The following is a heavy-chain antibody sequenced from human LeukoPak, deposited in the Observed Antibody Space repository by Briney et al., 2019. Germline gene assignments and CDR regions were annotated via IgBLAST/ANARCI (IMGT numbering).Heavy chain of an antibody. D-gene: IGHD3-10*01. J-gene: IGHJ4*02. CDR1: GFTFSSYS. CDR3: AREMEGGYGSGTFFDL. Sequence: PGGSLRLSCAASGFTFSSYSMNWIRQAPGKGLEWVSYISDSGSTIYYADSVKGRFTISRDNVKNSLYLQMNGLRAEDTAVYYCAREMEGGYGSGTFFDLWGQGNMVTVSS. CDR2: ISDSGSTI. V-gene: IGHV3-48*04.